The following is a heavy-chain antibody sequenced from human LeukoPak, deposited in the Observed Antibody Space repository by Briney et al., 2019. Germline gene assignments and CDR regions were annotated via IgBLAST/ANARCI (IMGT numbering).Heavy chain of an antibody. CDR1: GFTFSNYW. D-gene: IGHD3-22*01. V-gene: IGHV3-7*01. J-gene: IGHJ4*02. CDR2: IKQDGSET. Sequence: GGSLRLSCAASGFTFSNYWMNWVRQAPGKGLEWVANIKQDGSETYYVDSVKGRFTISRDNAKNSLYLQMNSLRAEDTAVYYCARGPPPFTMIVVVNTYYFDYWGQGTLVTVSS. CDR3: ARGPPPFTMIVVVNTYYFDY.